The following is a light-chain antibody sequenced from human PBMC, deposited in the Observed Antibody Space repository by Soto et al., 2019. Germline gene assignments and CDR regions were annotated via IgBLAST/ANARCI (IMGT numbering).Light chain of an antibody. CDR3: QQYGSSPRT. CDR1: QSVSTN. CDR2: GAS. V-gene: IGKV3-20*01. J-gene: IGKJ1*01. Sequence: EIALTQSPGTLSLSPGEKATLSCRASQSVSTNLAWYQQKPGQAPRLLIYGASSRATGIPDRFSGSGSGADFTLTISRLEPEDFAVYYCQQYGSSPRTFGQGTKVDI.